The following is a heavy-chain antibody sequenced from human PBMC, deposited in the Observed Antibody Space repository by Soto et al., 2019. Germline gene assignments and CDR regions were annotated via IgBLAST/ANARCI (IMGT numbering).Heavy chain of an antibody. Sequence: SETLSLTCAVSGGSISSSNWWSWVRQPPGKGLEWIGEIYHSGSTNYNPSLKSRVTISVDKSKNQFSLKLSSVTAADTAVYYRARRLEGQLVHYSGMDVWGQGTTVTVSS. CDR3: ARRLEGQLVHYSGMDV. J-gene: IGHJ6*02. V-gene: IGHV4-4*02. D-gene: IGHD6-13*01. CDR1: GGSISSSNW. CDR2: IYHSGST.